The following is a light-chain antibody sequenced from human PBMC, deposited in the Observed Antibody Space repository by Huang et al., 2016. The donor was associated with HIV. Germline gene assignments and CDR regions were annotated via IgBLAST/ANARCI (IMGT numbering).Light chain of an antibody. J-gene: IGKJ2*01. V-gene: IGKV1-39*01. CDR2: AAS. Sequence: DIQMTQSPFFLSASVGDRVTFPCRASQSISSYLNWYQQNPGKAPELLIYAASNLQSGAPSRYSGRGSGTDFTLTIVSLQPADFATYYCQQTYITPYTFGQGTKLEIK. CDR3: QQTYITPYT. CDR1: QSISSY.